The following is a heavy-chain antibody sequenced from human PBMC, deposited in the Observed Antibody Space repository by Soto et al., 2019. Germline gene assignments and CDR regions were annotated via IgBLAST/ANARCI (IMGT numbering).Heavy chain of an antibody. CDR2: INPNSGGT. CDR1: RYTFSGFY. Sequence: ASVKVSCKPSRYTFSGFYMHWLRQAPGQGLEWMGWINPNSGGTKSAEKFQGRVTMTRDTSISTANIELSRLTSDDTAVDDGANAAGSGTAGLDFWGQGTQVTVSS. CDR3: ANAAGSGTAGLDF. D-gene: IGHD3-3*01. V-gene: IGHV1-2*02. J-gene: IGHJ4*02.